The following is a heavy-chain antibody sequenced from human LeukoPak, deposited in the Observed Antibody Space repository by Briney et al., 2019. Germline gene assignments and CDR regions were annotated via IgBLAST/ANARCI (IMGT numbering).Heavy chain of an antibody. J-gene: IGHJ5*02. V-gene: IGHV3-23*01. CDR3: AKYVIHLISGSYYNGGFDP. Sequence: PGGSLRLSCAASGFTFSSYAMSWVRQAPGRGLEWVSAISGSGGSTYYADSVKGRFTISRDNSKNTLNLQMNSLRAEDTAVYYCAKYVIHLISGSYYNGGFDPWGQGTLVTVSS. D-gene: IGHD3-10*01. CDR2: ISGSGGST. CDR1: GFTFSSYA.